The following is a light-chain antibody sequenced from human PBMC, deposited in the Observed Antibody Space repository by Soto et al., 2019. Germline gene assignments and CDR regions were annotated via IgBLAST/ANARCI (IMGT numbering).Light chain of an antibody. CDR1: QSVSRNY. CDR2: GAS. J-gene: IGKJ1*01. CDR3: QQYDSSPWT. V-gene: IGKV3-20*01. Sequence: EIVLTQSPGTLSLSPGERATLSCRASQSVSRNYLAWYQQKPGQAPRLLVYGASSRATGIPDRFSGSGSGTDFTLTISRLEPDDFALYYCQQYDSSPWTFGQGTKVEIK.